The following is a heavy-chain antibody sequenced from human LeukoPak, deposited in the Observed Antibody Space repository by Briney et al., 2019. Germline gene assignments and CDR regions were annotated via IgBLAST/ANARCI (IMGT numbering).Heavy chain of an antibody. V-gene: IGHV4-39*01. CDR1: GGSISSSSDY. CDR2: IYYSGST. Sequence: SETLSLTCTVSGGSISSSSDYWGWIRQPPGKGLEWIGSIYYSGSTDYNPSLKSRVTISVDTSKNQFSLKLSSVTAADTAVYYCAGDVMSTALDAFDVWGQGTMVTVSS. CDR3: AGDVMSTALDAFDV. D-gene: IGHD1-1*01. J-gene: IGHJ3*01.